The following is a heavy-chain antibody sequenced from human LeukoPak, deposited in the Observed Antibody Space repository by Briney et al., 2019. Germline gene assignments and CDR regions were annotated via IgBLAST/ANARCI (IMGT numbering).Heavy chain of an antibody. CDR3: ARDRGGAITMVF. D-gene: IGHD3-10*01. V-gene: IGHV3-21*01. Sequence: GGSLRLSCAASGFTFSSYSMNWVRQAPGKGLEWVSSISSSSSYIYYADSVKGRFTISRDNAKNSLYLQMNSLRAEDTAVYYCARDRGGAITMVFWGQGTLVTVSS. J-gene: IGHJ4*02. CDR1: GFTFSSYS. CDR2: ISSSSSYI.